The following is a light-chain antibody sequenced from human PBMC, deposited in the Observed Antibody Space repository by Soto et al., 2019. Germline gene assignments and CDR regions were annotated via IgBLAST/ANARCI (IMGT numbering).Light chain of an antibody. Sequence: ETVLTQSPGTLSLSPGERATLSCRASQTIRSNYLAWYRQTTGRAPRLLIYGASKRATGIADRFSGSGSGTDFTLIISRLEPEDFALYYCQQYGSSPWTFGQGTKVEIK. J-gene: IGKJ1*01. CDR2: GAS. CDR1: QTIRSNY. CDR3: QQYGSSPWT. V-gene: IGKV3-20*01.